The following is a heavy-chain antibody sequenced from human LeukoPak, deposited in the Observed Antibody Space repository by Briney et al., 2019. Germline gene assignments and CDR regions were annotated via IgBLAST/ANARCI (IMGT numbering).Heavy chain of an antibody. CDR3: AKGDYFDC. J-gene: IGHJ4*02. V-gene: IGHV3-23*01. CDR1: GFTFNIYA. CDR2: ISGSGGST. Sequence: GGSLRLSCAASGFTFNIYAMSWVRQAPGKGLEWVSGISGSGGSTYYADSVKGRFTISRDTSKNTLYLQMNSLRAEDTAVYYCAKGDYFDCWGQGTLVTVSS.